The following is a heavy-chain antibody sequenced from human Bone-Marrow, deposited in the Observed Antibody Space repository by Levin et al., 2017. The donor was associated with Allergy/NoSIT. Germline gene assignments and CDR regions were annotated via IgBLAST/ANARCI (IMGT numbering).Heavy chain of an antibody. V-gene: IGHV3-30*18. Sequence: GESLKISCAGSGFTFRNFDIHWVRQAPGGGLEWVALISYDGSVKKFDDSVNGRFTLSRDNSKSTIFLQLNSLSADDPALYYCAKNRLPYYATASRGFDSWGQGTLVSVSS. D-gene: IGHD3-9*01. CDR3: AKNRLPYYATASRGFDS. CDR2: ISYDGSVK. CDR1: GFTFRNFD. J-gene: IGHJ4*02.